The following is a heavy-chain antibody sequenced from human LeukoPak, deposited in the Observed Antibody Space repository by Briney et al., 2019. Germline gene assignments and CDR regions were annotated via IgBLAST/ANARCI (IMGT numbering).Heavy chain of an antibody. CDR3: AKDKYSGSYGPLDY. CDR1: GFSFSTYG. D-gene: IGHD1-26*01. Sequence: GGSLRLSCAASGFSFSTYGMHWVRQAPGKGLEWVTVISYDGSDKYYADSVKGRFTISRDNSRNTLYLQMNSLRVEDTAVYYCAKDKYSGSYGPLDYWGQGTLVTVSS. J-gene: IGHJ4*02. V-gene: IGHV3-30*18. CDR2: ISYDGSDK.